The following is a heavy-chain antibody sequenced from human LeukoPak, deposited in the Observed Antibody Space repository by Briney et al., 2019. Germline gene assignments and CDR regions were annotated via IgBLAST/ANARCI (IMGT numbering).Heavy chain of an antibody. V-gene: IGHV3-30*04. D-gene: IGHD6-19*01. CDR1: GLTFSSYA. CDR3: ATSVSVAENAFDI. J-gene: IGHJ3*02. CDR2: ISYGGTNK. Sequence: GGSLRLSCVTSGLTFSSYAMDWVRQAPGKGLAWVASISYGGTNKYYADSVKGRFTTSRDDSKNTLYLQMNSLRSEDTAVYYCATSVSVAENAFDIWGQGTMVTVSS.